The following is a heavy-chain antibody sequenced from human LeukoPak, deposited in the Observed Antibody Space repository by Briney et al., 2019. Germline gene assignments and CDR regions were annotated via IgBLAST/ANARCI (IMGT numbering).Heavy chain of an antibody. CDR1: GGSFSGYY. CDR3: ARGASSIHFDY. CDR2: INHSGST. J-gene: IGHJ4*02. Sequence: SETLSLTCAVYGGSFSGYYWSWIRQPPGKGLEWIGEINHSGSTNYNPSLKSRVTISVDTSKIQFSLKLSSVTAADTAVYYCARGASSIHFDYWGQGTLVTVSS. D-gene: IGHD3-16*01. V-gene: IGHV4-34*01.